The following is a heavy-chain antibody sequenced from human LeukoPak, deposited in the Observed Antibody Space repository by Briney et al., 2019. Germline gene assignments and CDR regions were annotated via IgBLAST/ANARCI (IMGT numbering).Heavy chain of an antibody. J-gene: IGHJ4*02. CDR2: IKQDGSEK. V-gene: IGHV3-7*05. CDR3: ARGPDTMAGTFDY. D-gene: IGHD5-24*01. CDR1: GFTFSSYW. Sequence: GGSLRLSCAASGFTFSSYWMSWVRQAPGKGLEWVANIKQDGSEKYYVDSVKGRFTISRDNAKNSLYLQMKSMIAEGTAVYYCARGPDTMAGTFDYWGQGTLVTVSS.